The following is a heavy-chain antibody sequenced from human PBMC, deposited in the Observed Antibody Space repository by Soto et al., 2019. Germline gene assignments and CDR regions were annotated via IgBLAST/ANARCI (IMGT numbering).Heavy chain of an antibody. CDR3: ARGRCSGGSCYPSHYYYGMDV. D-gene: IGHD2-15*01. Sequence: SETLSLTCTVSGGSISSYYWSWIRQPPGKGLEWSGYICYSGSTNYHPSLKSRVTISVDTSKNQFSLNLSSVTAADTAVYYCARGRCSGGSCYPSHYYYGMDVWGQGTTVTVSS. CDR1: GGSISSYY. J-gene: IGHJ6*02. V-gene: IGHV4-59*01. CDR2: ICYSGST.